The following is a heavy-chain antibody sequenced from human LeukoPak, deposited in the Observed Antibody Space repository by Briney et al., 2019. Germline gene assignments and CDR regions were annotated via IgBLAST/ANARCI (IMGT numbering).Heavy chain of an antibody. CDR2: ITGTADKT. D-gene: IGHD6-19*01. J-gene: IGHJ4*02. CDR3: ARDLRAVADY. V-gene: IGHV3-23*01. CDR1: GFTFTNYV. Sequence: GESLRLSCAASGFTFTNYVMNWVRQAPGKGLEWVSSITGTADKTYDADSVKGRFTISRDNSKNTLSLQMSSLRAEDTAVYYCARDLRAVADYWGQGTLVTVSS.